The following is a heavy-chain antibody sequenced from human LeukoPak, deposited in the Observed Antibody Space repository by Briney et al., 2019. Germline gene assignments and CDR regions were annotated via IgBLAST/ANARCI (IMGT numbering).Heavy chain of an antibody. Sequence: ASVKVSCKASGGTFSSYAISGVRQAPGQGLEWMGRIIPIFGTANYAQKFQGRVTITTDESTSTAYMELSSLRSEDTAVYYCARGYCSGGSCPSDYWGQGTPVTVSS. J-gene: IGHJ4*02. CDR1: GGTFSSYA. D-gene: IGHD2-15*01. V-gene: IGHV1-69*05. CDR3: ARGYCSGGSCPSDY. CDR2: IIPIFGTA.